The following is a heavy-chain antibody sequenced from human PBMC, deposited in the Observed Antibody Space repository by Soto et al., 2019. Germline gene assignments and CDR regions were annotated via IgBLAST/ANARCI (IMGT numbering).Heavy chain of an antibody. J-gene: IGHJ4*02. CDR3: ARGVEAGVDY. CDR2: MNPNNGNT. D-gene: IGHD2-15*01. CDR1: GYTFTSFD. V-gene: IGHV1-8*01. Sequence: ASVKVSCKTSGYTFTSFDINWVRQATGQGPEWMGWMNPNNGNTGYAQKFQDRVTMTRDTSISTAYMDLSSLRSEDTAVYYCARGVEAGVDYWGQGTLVACCS.